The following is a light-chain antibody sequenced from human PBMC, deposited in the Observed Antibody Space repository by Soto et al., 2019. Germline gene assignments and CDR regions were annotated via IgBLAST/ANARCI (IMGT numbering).Light chain of an antibody. J-gene: IGLJ3*02. CDR1: SGSIASNY. Sequence: NFMLTQPHSVSESPGKTVTISCTGSSGSIASNYVQWYQQRPGSTPTTVIYEDNQRPSGVPDRFSGSIDSSSNSASLAITGLQAEDEADYYCQSYDSSLSGWGVFGGGTKLTVL. CDR3: QSYDSSLSGWGV. V-gene: IGLV6-57*02. CDR2: EDN.